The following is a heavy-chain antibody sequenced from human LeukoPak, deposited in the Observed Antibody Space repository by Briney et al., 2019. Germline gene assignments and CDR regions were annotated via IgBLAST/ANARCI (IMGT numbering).Heavy chain of an antibody. D-gene: IGHD5-18*01. CDR3: AHRSRGYGYGIDY. CDR2: ISWDDTK. J-gene: IGHJ4*02. Sequence: SGPTLVKPTQTLTLTCTFSGFSFSTSAAGVGWIRQPPGKALEWLALISWDDTKHYSPSLKSRLTITKDTSKNQVVLIMTNMDPVDTATYYCAHRSRGYGYGIDYWGQGGLVTVSS. CDR1: GFSFSTSAAG. V-gene: IGHV2-5*02.